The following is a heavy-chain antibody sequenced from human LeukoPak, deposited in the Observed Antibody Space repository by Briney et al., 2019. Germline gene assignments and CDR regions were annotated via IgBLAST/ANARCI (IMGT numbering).Heavy chain of an antibody. Sequence: GGSLRLSCAASGFTVSSNSMSWVRQAPGKGLEWVSFIYSDNTHYSDSVKGRFTTSRDNSKNTLYLQMNSLRAEDTAVYYCARRAGAYSHPYDYWGQGTLVTVSS. CDR1: GFTVSSNS. CDR2: IYSDNT. J-gene: IGHJ4*02. CDR3: ARRAGAYSHPYDY. V-gene: IGHV3-53*01. D-gene: IGHD4/OR15-4a*01.